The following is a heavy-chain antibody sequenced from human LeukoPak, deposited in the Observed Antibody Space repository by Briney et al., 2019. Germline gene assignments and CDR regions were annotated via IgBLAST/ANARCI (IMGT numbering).Heavy chain of an antibody. D-gene: IGHD3-10*01. CDR3: ARDRGARGAYYYYYMDV. CDR2: ISAYNGDT. Sequence: ASVKVSCKASGYTFTSYGISWVRQAPGQGLEWMGWISAYNGDTNYAQKLQGRVTMTTDTSTSTAYMELRSLRSDDTAVYYCARDRGARGAYYYYYMDVWGKGTTVTVSS. CDR1: GYTFTSYG. J-gene: IGHJ6*03. V-gene: IGHV1-18*01.